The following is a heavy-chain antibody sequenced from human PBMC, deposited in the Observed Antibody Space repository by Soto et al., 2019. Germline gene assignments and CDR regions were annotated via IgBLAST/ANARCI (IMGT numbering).Heavy chain of an antibody. V-gene: IGHV3-30-3*01. D-gene: IGHD3-22*01. CDR1: GFTFSSYA. Sequence: GGSLRLSCAASGFTFSSYAMHWVRQAPGKGLEWVAVISYDGSNKYYADSVKGRFTISRDNSKNTLYLQMNSLRAEDTAVYYCASIGIVVVASNWFDPWGQGTLVTVSS. CDR3: ASIGIVVVASNWFDP. J-gene: IGHJ5*02. CDR2: ISYDGSNK.